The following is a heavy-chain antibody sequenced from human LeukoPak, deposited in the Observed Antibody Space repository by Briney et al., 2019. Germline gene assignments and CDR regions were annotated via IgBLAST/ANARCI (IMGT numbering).Heavy chain of an antibody. CDR1: GGSFSGYY. J-gene: IGHJ4*02. CDR3: ARAPHLYGSGSYSYYFDY. Sequence: PETLSLTCAVYGGSFSGYYWSWIRRPPGKGLEWIGEINHSGSTNYNPSLKSRVTISVDTSKNQFSVKLNSVTAADTALYYCARAPHLYGSGSYSYYFDYWGQEILVNVYS. V-gene: IGHV4-34*01. D-gene: IGHD3-10*01. CDR2: INHSGST.